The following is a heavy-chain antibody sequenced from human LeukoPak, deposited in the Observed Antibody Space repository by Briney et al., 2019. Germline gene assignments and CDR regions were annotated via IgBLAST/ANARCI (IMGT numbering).Heavy chain of an antibody. CDR3: AREYYGSGYLDY. CDR2: IIPIFGTA. V-gene: IGHV1-69*13. CDR1: GGTFSSYA. J-gene: IGHJ4*02. D-gene: IGHD3-10*01. Sequence: SVNVSCKASGGTFSSYAISWVRQAPGPGLEWMGGIIPIFGTANYAQKFQGRVTVTADESTSTAYMELSSLRSEDTAVYYCAREYYGSGYLDYWGQGTLVTV.